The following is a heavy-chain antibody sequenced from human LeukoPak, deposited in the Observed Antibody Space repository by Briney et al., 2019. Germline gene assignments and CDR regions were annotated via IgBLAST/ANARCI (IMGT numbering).Heavy chain of an antibody. Sequence: WASVKVSCKPSGYSFTGYYMHWVRQAPGQGLEWMGWINPNSGGTNYAQKFQDRVTMTRDTSISTVYMELSRLRSDDTAVYYCARDLEVRGVLYYFDYWGQGTLVTVSS. CDR2: INPNSGGT. D-gene: IGHD3-10*01. CDR1: GYSFTGYY. J-gene: IGHJ4*02. V-gene: IGHV1-2*02. CDR3: ARDLEVRGVLYYFDY.